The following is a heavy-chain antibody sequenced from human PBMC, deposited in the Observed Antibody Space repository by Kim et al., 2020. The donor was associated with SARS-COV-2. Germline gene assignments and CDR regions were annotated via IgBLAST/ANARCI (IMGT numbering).Heavy chain of an antibody. CDR2: IRAYNGNT. CDR3: ARDIGVVVEVPHFDY. Sequence: ASVKVSCKASGYTFTSYGISWVRQAPGQGLEWMGWIRAYNGNTNYAQKLQGRVTMTTDTSTSTAYMELRSLRSDDTAVYYCARDIGVVVEVPHFDYWGQGTLVTVSS. V-gene: IGHV1-18*04. CDR1: GYTFTSYG. D-gene: IGHD2-15*01. J-gene: IGHJ4*02.